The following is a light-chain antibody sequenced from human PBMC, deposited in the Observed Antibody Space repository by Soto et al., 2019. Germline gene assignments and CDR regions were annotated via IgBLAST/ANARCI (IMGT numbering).Light chain of an antibody. CDR1: QIIGSW. J-gene: IGKJ2*01. CDR3: QQYNDFQYT. CDR2: KAT. V-gene: IGKV1-5*03. Sequence: DIVMTQSPATLSVAPGERVTITCRASQIIGSWLAWYQQKPGKAPKLLIYKATNLQSGVPSRFSGSGSGTDFSLTISSLQPEDSATYFCQQYNDFQYTFGPGTKLEI.